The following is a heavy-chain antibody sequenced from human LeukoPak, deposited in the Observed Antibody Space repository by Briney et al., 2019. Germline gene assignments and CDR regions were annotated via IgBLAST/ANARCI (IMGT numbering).Heavy chain of an antibody. J-gene: IGHJ6*03. Sequence: SETLSLTCAVYGGSFSGYYWSWIRQPPGKGLEWIGEINHSGSTNYNPSLKSRVTISVDTSKNQFSLNLSSVTGADTAVYYCARSPISMIVGHYYYYMDVWGQGTTVTVSS. CDR2: INHSGST. CDR3: ARSPISMIVGHYYYYMDV. CDR1: GGSFSGYY. V-gene: IGHV4-34*01. D-gene: IGHD3-22*01.